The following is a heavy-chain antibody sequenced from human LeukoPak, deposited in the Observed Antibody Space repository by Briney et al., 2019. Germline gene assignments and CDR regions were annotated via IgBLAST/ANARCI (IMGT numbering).Heavy chain of an antibody. CDR2: ISWNSGSI. CDR3: AKDRGVPAAPAGFDY. CDR1: GFTFDDYA. Sequence: GRSLRLSCAASGFTFDDYAMHWVRQAPGKGLEWVSGISWNSGSIGYADSVKGRFTISRDNAKNSLYLQMNSLRADDTALYYCAKDRGVPAAPAGFDYWGQGTLVTVSS. V-gene: IGHV3-9*01. J-gene: IGHJ4*02. D-gene: IGHD2-2*01.